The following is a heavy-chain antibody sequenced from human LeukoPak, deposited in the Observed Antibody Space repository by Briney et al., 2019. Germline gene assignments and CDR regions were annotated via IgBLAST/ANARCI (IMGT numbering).Heavy chain of an antibody. Sequence: ASVKVSCKVSGYTLTELSMHWVRQAPGKGLEWMGGFDPEDGETICAQKFQGRVTMTEDTSTDTAYMELSSLRSEDTAVYYCAGFGEFMSDFDYWGQGTLVTVSS. CDR1: GYTLTELS. CDR2: FDPEDGET. J-gene: IGHJ4*02. CDR3: AGFGEFMSDFDY. D-gene: IGHD3-10*01. V-gene: IGHV1-24*01.